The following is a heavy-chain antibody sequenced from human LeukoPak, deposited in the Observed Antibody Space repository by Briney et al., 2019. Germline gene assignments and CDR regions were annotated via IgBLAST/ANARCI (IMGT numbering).Heavy chain of an antibody. CDR3: AISPLRGYFDL. CDR1: GFTFSSYA. Sequence: GGSLRLSCAASGFTFSSYAMHWVRQAPGKGLEWVAVISYDGSNKYYADSVKGRFTISRDNSKNTLYLQMRNLRVDDTAVYYCAISPLRGYFDLWGHGTLVTVSS. J-gene: IGHJ2*01. CDR2: ISYDGSNK. V-gene: IGHV3-30*04. D-gene: IGHD5-12*01.